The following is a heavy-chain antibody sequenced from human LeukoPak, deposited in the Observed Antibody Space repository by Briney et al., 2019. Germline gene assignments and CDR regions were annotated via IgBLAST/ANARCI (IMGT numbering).Heavy chain of an antibody. J-gene: IGHJ4*02. CDR3: ARETAELGRSFDY. CDR1: GGSINSYY. V-gene: IGHV4-4*07. D-gene: IGHD6-6*01. Sequence: PSETLSLTCTVSGGSINSYYWSWIRQPAGKGLEWIGRIHTSGSTNHNPSLTSRVTMSVDTSKNQFSLKLTSVTAADTAVYYCARETAELGRSFDYWGQGAQVTVSS. CDR2: IHTSGST.